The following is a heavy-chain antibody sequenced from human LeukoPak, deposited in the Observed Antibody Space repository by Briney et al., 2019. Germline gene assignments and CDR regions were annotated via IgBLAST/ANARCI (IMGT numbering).Heavy chain of an antibody. J-gene: IGHJ4*02. V-gene: IGHV3-23*01. CDR3: AKVVLRWRASSGFDY. CDR1: GSTFSSYA. Sequence: PGGALRLSFAASGSTFSSYAMSAVRQAPAKVLDWVSAISGSGGGTYYADSVKGRLTISRDNSKNTLYLKMHSLRVEDTAVYYCAKVVLRWRASSGFDYWGQGTLVTVSS. D-gene: IGHD3-22*01. CDR2: ISGSGGGT.